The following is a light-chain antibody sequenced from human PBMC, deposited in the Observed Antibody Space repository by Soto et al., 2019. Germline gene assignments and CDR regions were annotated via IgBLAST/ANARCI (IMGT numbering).Light chain of an antibody. CDR2: VGTGGIVG. V-gene: IGLV9-49*01. CDR1: SGYSNYK. CDR3: GADHGSGSNFVYV. J-gene: IGLJ1*01. Sequence: QSVLTQPPSASASLGASVTLTCTLSSGYSNYKVDWYQQRPGKGPRFVMRVGTGGIVGSKGDGIPDRFSVLGSGLNRYLTIKNRQEEDESDYHCGADHGSGSNFVYVFGTGTKLTVL.